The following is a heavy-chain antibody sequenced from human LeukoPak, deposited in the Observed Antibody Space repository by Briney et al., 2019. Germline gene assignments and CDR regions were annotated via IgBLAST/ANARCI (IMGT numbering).Heavy chain of an antibody. CDR1: GGSISSSSYY. CDR3: ARSPTKRVPEDY. D-gene: IGHD2-2*01. CDR2: IYYSGST. J-gene: IGHJ4*02. V-gene: IGHV4-39*07. Sequence: PSETLSLTCTVSGGSISSSSYYWGWIRQPPGKGLEWIGSIYYSGSTYYNPSLKSRVTISVDKSKNRFSLRLTSVTAADTAVYYCARSPTKRVPEDYWGQGTLVTVSS.